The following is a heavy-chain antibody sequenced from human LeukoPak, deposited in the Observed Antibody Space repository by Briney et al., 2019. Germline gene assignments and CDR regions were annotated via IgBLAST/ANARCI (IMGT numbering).Heavy chain of an antibody. V-gene: IGHV5-51*01. D-gene: IGHD3-22*01. CDR1: GYSFTSYR. J-gene: IGHJ4*02. CDR2: IYPGDSDT. CDR3: ARRYYYDSSGLYYFDY. Sequence: GESLKISCKGSGYSFTSYRIGWGRQMPGKGLEWMGIIYPGDSDTRYSPSFQGQVTISADKSISTAYLQWSSLKASDTAMYYCARRYYYDSSGLYYFDYWGQGTLVTVSS.